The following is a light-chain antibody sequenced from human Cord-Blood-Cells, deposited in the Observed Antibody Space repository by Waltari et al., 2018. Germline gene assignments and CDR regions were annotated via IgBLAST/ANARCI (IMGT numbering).Light chain of an antibody. CDR3: CSYAGSSTYV. CDR1: SSDVGSYNL. V-gene: IGLV2-23*01. J-gene: IGLJ1*01. CDR2: EGS. Sequence: QSALTQPASVSGSPGQSITISCTGTSSDVGSYNLVSWYQQHPGKAPKLMIYEGSKRPSGVSNRFSGSKSGNTASLTISVLQAEDEADYYCCSYAGSSTYVFGTETKVTVL.